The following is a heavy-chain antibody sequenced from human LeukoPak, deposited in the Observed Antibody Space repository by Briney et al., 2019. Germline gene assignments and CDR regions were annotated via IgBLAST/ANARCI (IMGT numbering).Heavy chain of an antibody. CDR3: ARARYDILTGYYQYYFDY. J-gene: IGHJ4*02. V-gene: IGHV1-69*01. D-gene: IGHD3-9*01. Sequence: SVKVSCKASGGTFSSYAISWVGQALGQGLDGMGGIIPIFGTANYAQKFQGRVTITADESTSTAYMELSSLRSEDTAVYYCARARYDILTGYYQYYFDYWGQGTLVTVSS. CDR1: GGTFSSYA. CDR2: IIPIFGTA.